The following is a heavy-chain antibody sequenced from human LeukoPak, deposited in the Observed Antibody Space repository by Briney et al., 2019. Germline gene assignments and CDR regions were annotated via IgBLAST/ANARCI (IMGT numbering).Heavy chain of an antibody. V-gene: IGHV1-46*01. J-gene: IGHJ4*02. D-gene: IGHD4-17*01. CDR1: GYTFTGYY. CDR3: ARDVAGDYYFDY. CDR2: INPSGGST. Sequence: ASVKVSCKASGYTFTGYYMHWVRQAPGQGLEWMGIINPSGGSTGYAQKFQGRVTMTRDTSTSTVYMELSSLRSEDTAVYYCARDVAGDYYFDYWGQGTLVTVSS.